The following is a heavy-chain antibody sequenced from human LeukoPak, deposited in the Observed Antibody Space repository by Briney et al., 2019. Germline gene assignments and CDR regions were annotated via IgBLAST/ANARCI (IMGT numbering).Heavy chain of an antibody. Sequence: SETLSLTCTVSGGSISSGSYYWSWIRQPAGRGLEWIGRIYTSGSTNYNPSLKSRVTISVDTSKNQFSLKLSSVTAADTAVYYCARDFPNGIAAAGSYYYYGMDVWGQGTTVTVSS. CDR1: GGSISSGSYY. D-gene: IGHD6-13*01. J-gene: IGHJ6*02. CDR3: ARDFPNGIAAAGSYYYYGMDV. CDR2: IYTSGST. V-gene: IGHV4-61*02.